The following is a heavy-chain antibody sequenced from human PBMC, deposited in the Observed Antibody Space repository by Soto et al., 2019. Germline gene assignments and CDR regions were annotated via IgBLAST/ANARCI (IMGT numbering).Heavy chain of an antibody. CDR1: GGSISSSNW. J-gene: IGHJ6*02. Sequence: SETLSLTCAVSGGSISSSNWWSWVRQPPGKGLEWIGEIYHSGSTNYNPSLKSRVTISVDKSKNQFSLKLSSVIAADTAVYYCARVSGSYYYGMDVWGQGTTVTISS. D-gene: IGHD1-26*01. CDR3: ARVSGSYYYGMDV. V-gene: IGHV4-4*02. CDR2: IYHSGST.